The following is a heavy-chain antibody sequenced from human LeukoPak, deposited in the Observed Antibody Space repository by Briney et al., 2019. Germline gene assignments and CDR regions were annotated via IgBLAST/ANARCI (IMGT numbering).Heavy chain of an antibody. D-gene: IGHD3-10*01. J-gene: IGHJ3*02. V-gene: IGHV3-23*01. CDR3: ARGFYYGSGTHARAFDI. CDR1: GFTFSSYA. CDR2: ISGSGGST. Sequence: PGGSLRLSCVASGFTFSSYAMSWVRQAPGKGLEWVSLISGSGGSTYYADSVKGRFTISRDNSKNTLYLQMNSLRAEDTAVYYCARGFYYGSGTHARAFDIWGQGTMVAVSS.